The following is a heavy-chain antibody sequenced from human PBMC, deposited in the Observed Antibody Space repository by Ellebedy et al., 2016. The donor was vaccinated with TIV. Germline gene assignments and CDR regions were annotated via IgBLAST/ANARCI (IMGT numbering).Heavy chain of an antibody. CDR2: IYRNGNT. V-gene: IGHV4-59*01. Sequence: MPGGSLRLSCTVSGGSISNYYWSWIRQPPGKGLEWIGYIYRNGNTNYKSSLKSRITITVDTSENQFSLKLTSVTAADTAVYFCARDRGYRGSGPFDYWGQGTPVTVSS. CDR3: ARDRGYRGSGPFDY. CDR1: GGSISNYY. D-gene: IGHD3-10*01. J-gene: IGHJ4*02.